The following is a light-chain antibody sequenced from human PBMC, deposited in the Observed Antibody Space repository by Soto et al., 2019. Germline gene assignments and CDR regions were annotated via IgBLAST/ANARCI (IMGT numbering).Light chain of an antibody. CDR2: GAS. CDR3: QQYSKWPPVT. J-gene: IGKJ1*01. Sequence: EIVMTQSPATLSYSPGESATLSGRASQSISTSLAWYQHKPGQAPRLLISGASTRATGIPARFSGSGSGTEFTLTISSLQSEDFAVYYCQQYSKWPPVTFGQGTKVDIK. V-gene: IGKV3-15*01. CDR1: QSISTS.